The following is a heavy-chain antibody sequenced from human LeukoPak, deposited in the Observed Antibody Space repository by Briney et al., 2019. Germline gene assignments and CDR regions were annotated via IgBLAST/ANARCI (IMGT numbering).Heavy chain of an antibody. CDR2: INHSGST. CDR1: GGSMSSHY. J-gene: IGHJ6*03. Sequence: SETLSLTCIVSGGSMSSHYWSWVRQPPGKGLEWIGEINHSGSTNYNPSLKSRVTISVDTSKNQFSLKLSSVTAADTAVYYCARAGGVAARYYYYYMDVWGKGTTVTVSS. D-gene: IGHD3-16*01. CDR3: ARAGGVAARYYYYYMDV. V-gene: IGHV4-34*01.